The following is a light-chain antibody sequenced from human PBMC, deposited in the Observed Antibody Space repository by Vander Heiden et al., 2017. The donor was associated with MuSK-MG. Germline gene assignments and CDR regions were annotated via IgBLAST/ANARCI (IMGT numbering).Light chain of an antibody. CDR3: QQYNNWPPGT. J-gene: IGKJ1*01. CDR1: QSIRSN. CDR2: GAS. V-gene: IGKV3-15*01. Sequence: EPVMTQSPATLSVSPGESASLSCRASQSIRSNLAWYQQKPGQAPRLLLYGASTRATGIPARFSGSGSGTEFTLTISSLQSEDFAVYYCQQYNNWPPGTFGQGTKVDIK.